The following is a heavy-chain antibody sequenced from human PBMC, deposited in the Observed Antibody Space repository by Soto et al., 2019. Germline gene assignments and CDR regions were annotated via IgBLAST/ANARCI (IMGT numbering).Heavy chain of an antibody. J-gene: IGHJ4*02. V-gene: IGHV4-38-2*01. Sequence: SETLSLTCAVSGYSISSAYFWGWIRQPPGKGLEWIGTIYHSGSTSYNPSLKRRVTISADTSKNHFSLKLTSVTAADTAVYYCARETGYSEDWGQGTLVTVSS. CDR3: ARETGYSED. CDR1: GYSISSAYF. CDR2: IYHSGST.